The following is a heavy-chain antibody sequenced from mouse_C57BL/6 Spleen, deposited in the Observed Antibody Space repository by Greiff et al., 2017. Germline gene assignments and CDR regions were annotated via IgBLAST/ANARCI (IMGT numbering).Heavy chain of an antibody. CDR3: ARGYDGFAY. D-gene: IGHD2-2*01. CDR1: GYTFTDYY. Sequence: EVQLQQSGPELVKPGASVKISCKASGYTFTDYYMNWVKQSHGKSLEWIGDINPNNGGTSYNQKFKGKATLTVDKSSSTAYMELRSLTSEDSAVYYCARGYDGFAYWGQGTLVTVSA. V-gene: IGHV1-26*01. J-gene: IGHJ3*01. CDR2: INPNNGGT.